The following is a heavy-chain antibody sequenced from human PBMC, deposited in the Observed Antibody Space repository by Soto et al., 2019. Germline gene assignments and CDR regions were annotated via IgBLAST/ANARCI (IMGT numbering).Heavy chain of an antibody. V-gene: IGHV3-48*02. J-gene: IGHJ5*02. CDR1: GFTFSSYS. D-gene: IGHD3-3*01. CDR3: ARESRFLEWLSRNWFDP. Sequence: EVQLVESGGGLVQPGGSLRLSCAASGFTFSSYSMNWVRQAPGKGLEWVSYISSSSSTIYYADSVKGRFTISRDNAKNSLSLQMNSLRDEDTAVYYCARESRFLEWLSRNWFDPWGQGTLVTVSS. CDR2: ISSSSSTI.